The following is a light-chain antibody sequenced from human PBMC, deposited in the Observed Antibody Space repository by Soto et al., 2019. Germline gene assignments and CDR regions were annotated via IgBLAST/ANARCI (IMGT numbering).Light chain of an antibody. CDR1: QGVGGW. J-gene: IGKJ3*01. CDR3: QQTHSLPLS. Sequence: IQMTQSPSSVSASVGDRVTMTCRASQGVGGWLAWYHHKPGKVPKPLIYATSSLHSGVPSRFSGSGSGTDFTLSISCLQPEDFATYYCQQTHSLPLSFGPGTKVEIK. V-gene: IGKV1-12*01. CDR2: ATS.